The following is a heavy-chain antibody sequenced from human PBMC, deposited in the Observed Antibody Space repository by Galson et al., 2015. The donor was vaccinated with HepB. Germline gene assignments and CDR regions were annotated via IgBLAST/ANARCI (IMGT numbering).Heavy chain of an antibody. CDR2: IWKDGSNK. Sequence: SLRLSCAAPGFDFGNYGMHWVRQAPGKGLEWMALIWKDGSNKHYADSLKGRFRISRDNAKNTLFLEADSVRAEDTAVYYCAREDATITVAALEYWGPGVLVTVSS. D-gene: IGHD6-13*01. V-gene: IGHV3-33*01. CDR3: AREDATITVAALEY. J-gene: IGHJ4*02. CDR1: GFDFGNYG.